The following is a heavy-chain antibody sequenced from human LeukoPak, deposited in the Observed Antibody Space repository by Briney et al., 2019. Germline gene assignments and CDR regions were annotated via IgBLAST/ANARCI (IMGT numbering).Heavy chain of an antibody. Sequence: GESLKLSCKGSGYRFTSYWIGWVRQMPGKGLEWMGIIYPGYSDTRYSPSFQGQVTISADKSISTAYLQWSSLKASDTAMYYCARHATSIAAATHYYYYGMDVWGQGTTVTVSS. CDR1: GYRFTSYW. V-gene: IGHV5-51*01. CDR3: ARHATSIAAATHYYYYGMDV. J-gene: IGHJ6*02. D-gene: IGHD6-13*01. CDR2: IYPGYSDT.